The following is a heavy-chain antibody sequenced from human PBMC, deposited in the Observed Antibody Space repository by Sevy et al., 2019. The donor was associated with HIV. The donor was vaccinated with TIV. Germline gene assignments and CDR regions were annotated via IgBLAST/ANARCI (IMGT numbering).Heavy chain of an antibody. D-gene: IGHD6-19*01. CDR3: GSF. J-gene: IGHJ4*02. V-gene: IGHV3-7*01. CDR1: GFTLNSYW. CDR2: IKQDGSVK. Sequence: GGSLRLSCVASGFTLNSYWMSWVRQAPGKGLEWVANIKQDGSVKYYVNSVKGRFTISRDNARNLLYLQMNSLRVEDTAQYSDGSFWGQGTLVTVSS.